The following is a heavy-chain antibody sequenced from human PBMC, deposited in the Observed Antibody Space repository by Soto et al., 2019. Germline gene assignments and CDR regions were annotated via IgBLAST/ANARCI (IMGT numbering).Heavy chain of an antibody. J-gene: IGHJ6*02. Sequence: PSETLSLTCAVYGGSFSGYYWSWIRQPPGKGLEWIGEINHSGSTNYNPSLKSRVTISVDTSKNQFSLKLSSVTAADTAVYYCARGDFSSSSPYYYYGMDVWGQGATVTVSS. D-gene: IGHD6-6*01. CDR1: GGSFSGYY. CDR2: INHSGST. V-gene: IGHV4-34*01. CDR3: ARGDFSSSSPYYYYGMDV.